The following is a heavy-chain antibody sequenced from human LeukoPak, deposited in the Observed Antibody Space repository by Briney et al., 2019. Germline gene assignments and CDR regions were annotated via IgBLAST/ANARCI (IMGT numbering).Heavy chain of an antibody. CDR1: GGSMSSHY. CDR3: ARGRGGPYYFDY. D-gene: IGHD3-10*01. Sequence: SETLSLTCTVSGGSMSSHYWSWIRQPPGRGLEWIGNIYYSGSTNYNPSLNSRVTISVDTSKDQFSLKLSSVTAADTAVYYCARGRGGPYYFDYWGQGSLVTVSS. CDR2: IYYSGST. J-gene: IGHJ4*02. V-gene: IGHV4-59*11.